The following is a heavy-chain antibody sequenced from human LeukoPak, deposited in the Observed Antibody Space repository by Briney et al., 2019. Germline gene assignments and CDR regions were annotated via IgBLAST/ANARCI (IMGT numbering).Heavy chain of an antibody. CDR2: INPSGGST. CDR1: GGTFSSYA. Sequence: ASVKVSCKASGGTFSSYAISWVRQAPGQGLEWMGIINPSGGSTSYAQKFQGRVTMTRDMSTGTVYMELSSLRSEDTAVYYCARDGGIAVASDAFDIWGQGTMVTVSS. D-gene: IGHD6-19*01. J-gene: IGHJ3*02. CDR3: ARDGGIAVASDAFDI. V-gene: IGHV1-46*01.